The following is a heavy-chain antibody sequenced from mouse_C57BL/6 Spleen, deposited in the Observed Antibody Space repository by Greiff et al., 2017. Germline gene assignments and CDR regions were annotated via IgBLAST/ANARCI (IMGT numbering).Heavy chain of an antibody. CDR3: ARLPLYFDV. CDR2: IRNKANGYTT. J-gene: IGHJ1*03. V-gene: IGHV7-3*01. CDR1: GFTFTDYY. Sequence: EVQRVESGGGLVQPGGSLSLSCAASGFTFTDYYMSWVRQPPGKALEWLGFIRNKANGYTTEYSASVKGRFTISRDNSQSILYLQMNALRAEDSATYYCARLPLYFDVWGTGTTVTVSS.